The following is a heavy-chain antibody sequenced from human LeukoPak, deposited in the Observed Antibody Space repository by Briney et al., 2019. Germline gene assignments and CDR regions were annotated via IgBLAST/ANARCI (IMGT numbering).Heavy chain of an antibody. Sequence: GGSLRLSCAASGFTFSSYSMNWVRQAPGKGLEWVSSISSSSSYIYYADSVKGRFTISRDNAKNSLYLQMNSLRAEDTALYYCAKGGVASSWYDDYWGQGTLVTVSS. CDR1: GFTFSSYS. V-gene: IGHV3-21*04. CDR3: AKGGVASSWYDDY. D-gene: IGHD6-13*01. CDR2: ISSSSSYI. J-gene: IGHJ4*02.